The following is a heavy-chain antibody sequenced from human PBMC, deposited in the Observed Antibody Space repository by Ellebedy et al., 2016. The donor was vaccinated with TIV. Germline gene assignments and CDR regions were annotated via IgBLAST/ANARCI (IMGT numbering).Heavy chain of an antibody. CDR1: GGSISSYY. J-gene: IGHJ4*02. V-gene: IGHV4-59*01. D-gene: IGHD3-10*01. CDR3: ARLYYYGSGVGY. Sequence: SETLSLXCTVSGGSISSYYWSWIRQPPGEGLEWIGYIYYSGSTNYNPSLKSRVTISVDTSKNQFSLKLSSVTAADTAVYYCARLYYYGSGVGYWGQGTLVTVSS. CDR2: IYYSGST.